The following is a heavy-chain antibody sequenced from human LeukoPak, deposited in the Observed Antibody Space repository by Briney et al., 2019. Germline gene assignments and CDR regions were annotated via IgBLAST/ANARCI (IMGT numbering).Heavy chain of an antibody. Sequence: GGSLRLSCAASGFTFSSYSMNWVRQAPGKGLEWVSSISSSSNYIYYADQVKGRFNISRDNAKNSLYLQMNSLRAEDTAVYYCARWYGVPFDYWGQGTLVTVSS. J-gene: IGHJ4*02. V-gene: IGHV3-21*01. CDR3: ARWYGVPFDY. D-gene: IGHD2-8*01. CDR2: ISSSSNYI. CDR1: GFTFSSYS.